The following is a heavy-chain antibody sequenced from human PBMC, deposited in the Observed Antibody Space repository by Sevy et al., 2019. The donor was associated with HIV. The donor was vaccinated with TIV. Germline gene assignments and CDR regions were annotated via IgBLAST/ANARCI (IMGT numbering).Heavy chain of an antibody. CDR3: ARKSDSFDAFDV. Sequence: GGSLRLSCAASGFTFSNYGMHWVRQAPGKGLEWVAVIWYDGSNKYYADSVKGRFTISRDNSKNTLYLQMNSLRGEDTAVYYCARKSDSFDAFDVWGQGTTVTVSS. D-gene: IGHD4-4*01. CDR1: GFTFSNYG. V-gene: IGHV3-33*01. CDR2: IWYDGSNK. J-gene: IGHJ3*01.